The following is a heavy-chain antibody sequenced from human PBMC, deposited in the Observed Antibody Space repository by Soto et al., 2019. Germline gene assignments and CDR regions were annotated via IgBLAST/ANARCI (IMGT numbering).Heavy chain of an antibody. Sequence: NPGGSLRLSCAASGFTFSSYSMNWVRQAPGKGLEWVSSISSSSSYIYYADSVKGRFTISRDNAKNSLYLQMNSLRAEDTAVYYCARVMMVRGVVFEYWRRRTLVTVSS. CDR2: ISSSSSYI. V-gene: IGHV3-21*01. J-gene: IGHJ4*02. CDR1: GFTFSSYS. CDR3: ARVMMVRGVVFEY. D-gene: IGHD3-10*01.